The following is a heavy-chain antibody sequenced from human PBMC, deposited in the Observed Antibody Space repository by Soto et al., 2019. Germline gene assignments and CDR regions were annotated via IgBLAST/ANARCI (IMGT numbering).Heavy chain of an antibody. CDR3: AREGGDLNWFDP. D-gene: IGHD4-17*01. J-gene: IGHJ5*02. CDR1: GFTFSSYS. V-gene: IGHV3-48*01. Sequence: EVQLVESGGCLVQPGGSLRLSCAASGFTFSSYSMYWVRQAPGKGMAWDSYISSSSSTIYYADSVKGRFTTSRDNAKNSLYLQMNSLIAEDTAVYYCAREGGDLNWFDPWGQGTLVTVSS. CDR2: ISSSSSTI.